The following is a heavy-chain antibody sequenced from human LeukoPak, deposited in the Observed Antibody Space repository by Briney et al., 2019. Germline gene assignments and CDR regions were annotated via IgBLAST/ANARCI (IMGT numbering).Heavy chain of an antibody. CDR2: INPKNGDS. CDR3: ARAGYDYGDSSDF. V-gene: IGHV1-2*02. J-gene: IGHJ4*02. Sequence: ASVKVSCKASGYPFTTYYIHWVRQAPGQGLEWMGCINPKNGDSKYAQKFQGRVTMTRATSTATAYMEVSRLTSDDTAVYFCARAGYDYGDSSDFWGQGTLVTVSS. CDR1: GYPFTTYY. D-gene: IGHD4-17*01.